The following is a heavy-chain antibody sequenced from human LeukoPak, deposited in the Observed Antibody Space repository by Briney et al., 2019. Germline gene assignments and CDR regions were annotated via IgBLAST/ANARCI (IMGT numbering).Heavy chain of an antibody. CDR3: AREWTQSGGVNAFDI. CDR2: ISSSSSYI. J-gene: IGHJ3*02. CDR1: GFTFSSYS. D-gene: IGHD1-26*01. V-gene: IGHV3-21*01. Sequence: GGSLRLSCAASGFTFSSYSMNWVRQAPGKGLEWVSSISSSSSYIYYADSVKGRFTISRDNAKNSLYLQMNSLRAEDTAVYYCAREWTQSGGVNAFDIWGQGTMVTVSS.